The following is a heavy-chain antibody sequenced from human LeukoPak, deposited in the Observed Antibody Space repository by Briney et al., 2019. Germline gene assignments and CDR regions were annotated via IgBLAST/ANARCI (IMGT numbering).Heavy chain of an antibody. CDR2: ISASGGST. Sequence: GGSLRLSCAASGFTFSSSAMSWVRQVPGKGLEWVSGISASGGSTYYADSVRGRFTVSRDNSKNTLFLQMNSLRAEDTAVYYCAKDGGLWVSAHWGDSWGRGTLVTVSS. J-gene: IGHJ4*02. CDR3: AKDGGLWVSAHWGDS. CDR1: GFTFSSSA. V-gene: IGHV3-23*01. D-gene: IGHD7-27*01.